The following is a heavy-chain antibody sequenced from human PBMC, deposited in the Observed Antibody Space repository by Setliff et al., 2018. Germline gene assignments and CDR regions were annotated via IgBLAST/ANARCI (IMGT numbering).Heavy chain of an antibody. J-gene: IGHJ4*02. D-gene: IGHD6-13*01. CDR1: GYTLSRHY. Sequence: ASVTVSCKATGYTLSRHYMHWARQAPGQGLEWMGIINPGGGSASIVQKFQGRVTMTSDTSTSTVYMEVTGLTSEDTAVYYCARAGVAAADRKGLLEYWGQGTLVTVPQ. CDR3: ARAGVAAADRKGLLEY. CDR2: INPGGGSA. V-gene: IGHV1-46*01.